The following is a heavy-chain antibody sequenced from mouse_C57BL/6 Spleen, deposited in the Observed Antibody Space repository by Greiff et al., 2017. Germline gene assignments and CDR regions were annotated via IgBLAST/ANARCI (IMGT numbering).Heavy chain of an antibody. J-gene: IGHJ1*03. Sequence: EVKLMESGGGLVKPGGSLKLSCAASGFTFSDYGMHWVRQAPEKGLEWVAYISSGSSTIYYADTVKGRFTISRDNAKNTLFLQMTSLRSEDTAMYYCARPGDYDVWYFDVWGTGTTVTVSS. CDR2: ISSGSSTI. D-gene: IGHD2-4*01. V-gene: IGHV5-17*01. CDR1: GFTFSDYG. CDR3: ARPGDYDVWYFDV.